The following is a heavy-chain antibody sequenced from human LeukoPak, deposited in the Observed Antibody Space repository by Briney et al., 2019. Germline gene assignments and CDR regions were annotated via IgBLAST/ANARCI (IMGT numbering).Heavy chain of an antibody. CDR2: IRSKDNSYAT. CDR1: GFTFSGSA. Sequence: GGSLRLSCAASGFTFSGSAMHWVRQASGKGLEGVGRIRSKDNSYATAYAGSVKGRFTISRDDSKNTAYLQMNSLKPEDTAVYYCTGRTGGGGYWGQGTLVTVSS. V-gene: IGHV3-73*01. D-gene: IGHD3-16*01. CDR3: TGRTGGGGY. J-gene: IGHJ4*02.